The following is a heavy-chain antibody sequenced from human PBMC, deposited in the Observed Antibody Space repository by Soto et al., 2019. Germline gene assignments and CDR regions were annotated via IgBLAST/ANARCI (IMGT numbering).Heavy chain of an antibody. Sequence: QVRLVESGGGVVQPGRSLRLSCAASGFIFSTYGMHWVRQAPGKGLEWVAVISYDGSNQYYEDSVKGRFTISRDNSKNTVYLQMNSLRVEDTAVYYCAKSWSGSHGAFDMWGQGTMVTVSA. CDR3: AKSWSGSHGAFDM. CDR2: ISYDGSNQ. CDR1: GFIFSTYG. D-gene: IGHD2-8*02. V-gene: IGHV3-30*18. J-gene: IGHJ3*02.